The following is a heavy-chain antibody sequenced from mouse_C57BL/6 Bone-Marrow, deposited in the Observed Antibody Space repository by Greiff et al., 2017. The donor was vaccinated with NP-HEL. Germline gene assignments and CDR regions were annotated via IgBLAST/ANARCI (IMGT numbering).Heavy chain of an antibody. Sequence: VQLQQSGPELVKPGASVKISCKASGYAFSSSWMNWVKQRPGKGLEWIGRIYPGDGDTNYNGKFKGKATLTADKSSSTAYMQLSSLTSEDSAVYFCAPLGREFAYWGQGTLVTVSA. V-gene: IGHV1-82*01. J-gene: IGHJ3*01. D-gene: IGHD4-1*01. CDR1: GYAFSSSW. CDR2: IYPGDGDT. CDR3: APLGREFAY.